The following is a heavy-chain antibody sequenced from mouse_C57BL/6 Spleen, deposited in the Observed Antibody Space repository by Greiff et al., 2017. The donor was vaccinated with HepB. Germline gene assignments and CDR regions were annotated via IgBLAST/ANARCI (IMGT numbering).Heavy chain of an antibody. CDR1: GFTFSSYA. D-gene: IGHD2-5*01. CDR3: ARPYYSKEAWFAY. V-gene: IGHV5-4*03. J-gene: IGHJ3*01. Sequence: EVKLMESGGGLVKPGGSLKLSCAASGFTFSSYAMSWVRQTPEKRLEWVATISDGGSYTYYPDNVKGRFTISRDNAKNNLYLQMSHLKSEDTAMYYCARPYYSKEAWFAYWGQGTLVTVSA. CDR2: ISDGGSYT.